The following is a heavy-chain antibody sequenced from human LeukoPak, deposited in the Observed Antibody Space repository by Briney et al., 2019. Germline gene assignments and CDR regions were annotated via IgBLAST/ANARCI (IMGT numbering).Heavy chain of an antibody. D-gene: IGHD2-15*01. CDR1: GGTFSSYT. CDR3: ARALRSAAIDY. CDR2: IIPILGIA. J-gene: IGHJ4*02. Sequence: GASVKVSCKASGGTFSSYTISWVRQAPGQGLEWMGRIIPILGIANYAQKFQGRVTITADKSTSTAYMELSSLRSEDSAVYYCARALRSAAIDYWGQGTLVTVSS. V-gene: IGHV1-69*02.